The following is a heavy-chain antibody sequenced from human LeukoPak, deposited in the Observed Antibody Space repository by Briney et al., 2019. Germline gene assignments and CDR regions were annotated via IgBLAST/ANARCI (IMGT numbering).Heavy chain of an antibody. CDR3: ARDTGIDAFDI. V-gene: IGHV3-30*03. CDR1: GFTFSNYG. Sequence: GGSLRLSCAASGFTFSNYGMHWVRQAPGKGLEWVAFISYDESNKYYEDSVKGRFTISRDTFKNTLYLQMNSLRAEDTAVYYCARDTGIDAFDIWGQGTMVTVSS. J-gene: IGHJ3*02. CDR2: ISYDESNK. D-gene: IGHD7-27*01.